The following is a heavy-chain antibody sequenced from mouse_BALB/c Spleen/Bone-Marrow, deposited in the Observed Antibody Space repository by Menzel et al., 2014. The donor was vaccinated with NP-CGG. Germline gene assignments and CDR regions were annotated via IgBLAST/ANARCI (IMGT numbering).Heavy chain of an antibody. J-gene: IGHJ4*01. D-gene: IGHD2-4*01. CDR2: IDASDSYT. CDR3: ARKYDYYYAMDY. Sequence: VQLQQSGAELVMPGASVKMSCKASGYTFTDYWMHWVKQRPGQGLEWIGAIDASDSYTSYNQKSKGKATLTVDESSSTAYMQLSSLTSEDSAVYYCARKYDYYYAMDYWGQGTSVTVSS. V-gene: IGHV1-69*01. CDR1: GYTFTDYW.